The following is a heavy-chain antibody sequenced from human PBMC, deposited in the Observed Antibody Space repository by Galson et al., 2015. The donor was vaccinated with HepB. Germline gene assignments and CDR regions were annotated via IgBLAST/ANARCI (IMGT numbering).Heavy chain of an antibody. CDR2: IWHDGTNK. CDR1: GFTFSTYG. CDR3: AKGFSSGWYSAFDI. V-gene: IGHV3-33*06. Sequence: SLRLSCAASGFTFSTYGMHWVRQAPGKGLEWVSTIWHDGTNKYYGDSVKGRFAVSRDNSKNTLYLQMNTLRVEDTAVYYCAKGFSSGWYSAFDIWGQGTMVTVSS. D-gene: IGHD6-19*01. J-gene: IGHJ3*02.